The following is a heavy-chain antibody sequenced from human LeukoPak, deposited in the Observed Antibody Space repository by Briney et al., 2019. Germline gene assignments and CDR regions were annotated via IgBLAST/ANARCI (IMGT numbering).Heavy chain of an antibody. Sequence: SETLSLTCTVSGGSISSYYWNWIRQPPGKGLEWIGYIYYSGSTYYNPSLKSRITMSVDTSKNQFSLKLSSVTAADTAVYYCVRTRRLVIDYWGQGTLVTVSS. CDR2: IYYSGST. CDR1: GGSISSYY. J-gene: IGHJ4*02. CDR3: VRTRRLVIDY. V-gene: IGHV4-59*04. D-gene: IGHD1-7*01.